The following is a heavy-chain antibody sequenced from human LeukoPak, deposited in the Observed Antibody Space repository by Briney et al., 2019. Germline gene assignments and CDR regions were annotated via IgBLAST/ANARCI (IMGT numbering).Heavy chain of an antibody. Sequence: PGGSLRLSCAASGFTFSSYTMNWVRQAPGKGLEWVSSITGSSAYIYYADSVKGRFTISRDNAKNSLYLQMNSLRAEGTAVYYCARDSRPHYWGKGTLVTVSS. V-gene: IGHV3-21*01. CDR3: ARDSRPHY. CDR2: ITGSSAYI. J-gene: IGHJ4*02. CDR1: GFTFSSYT. D-gene: IGHD6-6*01.